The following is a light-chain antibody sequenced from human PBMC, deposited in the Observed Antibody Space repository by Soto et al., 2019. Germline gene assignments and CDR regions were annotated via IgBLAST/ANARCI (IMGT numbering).Light chain of an antibody. CDR2: DAS. CDR1: QCISSW. CDR3: QQYHT. Sequence: DIQMTRSPSTLTASVGHRITITCRASQCISSWLVWYQQKPGKVPKLLIYDASGLESRVTSRLCGSGSGIEITLTIRSLQPDDFATYDCQQYHTFGQGTKVDIK. J-gene: IGKJ1*01. V-gene: IGKV1-5*01.